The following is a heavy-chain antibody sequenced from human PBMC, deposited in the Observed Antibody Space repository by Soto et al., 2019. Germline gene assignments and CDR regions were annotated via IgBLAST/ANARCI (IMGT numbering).Heavy chain of an antibody. CDR3: ARDNSQSYGTPGASSWLHP. CDR2: INPSGDRT. Sequence: ASVKVSCKASGFIFSGYFMHWVRQAPGQGLEWMGIINPSGDRTDYAQKFQGRVTITRDTSTSTVYMDLSRLRYEDTAVYYCARDNSQSYGTPGASSWLHPWGQGTPVTVSS. D-gene: IGHD1-26*01. CDR1: GFIFSGYF. V-gene: IGHV1-46*01. J-gene: IGHJ5*02.